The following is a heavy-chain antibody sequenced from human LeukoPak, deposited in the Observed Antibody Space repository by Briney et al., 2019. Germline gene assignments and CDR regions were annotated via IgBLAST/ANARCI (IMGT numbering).Heavy chain of an antibody. V-gene: IGHV3-7*01. CDR2: IKQDGSEK. CDR1: GFTFSSYW. D-gene: IGHD6-13*01. J-gene: IGHJ4*02. Sequence: PGGSLRLSCAVSGFTFSSYWMSWVRQAPGKGLEWVANIKQDGSEKYYVDSVKGRFTISRDNAKNSLYLQMNGLRAEDTAVYYCASEFAAAGDYFDYWGQGTLVTVSS. CDR3: ASEFAAAGDYFDY.